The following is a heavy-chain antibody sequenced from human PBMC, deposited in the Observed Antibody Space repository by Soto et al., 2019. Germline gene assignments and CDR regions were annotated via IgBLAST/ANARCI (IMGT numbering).Heavy chain of an antibody. CDR3: AREVEADGTFREDVFDI. Sequence: QVHLVQSGAEVKKPGSSVKVSCKAPGGTFSNHAINWVRQAPGQGLEWMGRIIPIFSTTNYAQKFQGRVTMTADEATITAYWELSSLKQDDTAVYYCAREVEADGTFREDVFDIWGQGTLVTVSS. V-gene: IGHV1-69*12. D-gene: IGHD1-7*01. J-gene: IGHJ3*02. CDR1: GGTFSNHA. CDR2: IIPIFSTT.